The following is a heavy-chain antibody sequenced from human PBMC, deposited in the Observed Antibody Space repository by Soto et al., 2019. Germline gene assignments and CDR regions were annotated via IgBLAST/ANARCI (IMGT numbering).Heavy chain of an antibody. J-gene: IGHJ5*01. CDR3: ARDSYYSNYASPGWFDS. CDR1: GGSISSYY. Sequence: SETLSLTCTVSGGSISSYYWSWIRQPPGKGLEWIGYIYYSGSTNYNPSLKSRVTISVDTSKNQFSLKLSSVTAADTAVYYCARDSYYSNYASPGWFDSWGKGTLVTVSS. V-gene: IGHV4-59*01. CDR2: IYYSGST. D-gene: IGHD4-4*01.